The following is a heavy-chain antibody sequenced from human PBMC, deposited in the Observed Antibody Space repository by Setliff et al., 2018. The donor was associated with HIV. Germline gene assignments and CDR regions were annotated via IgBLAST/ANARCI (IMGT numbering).Heavy chain of an antibody. J-gene: IGHJ6*03. CDR1: SASISSHYSSHY. D-gene: IGHD3-3*01. Sequence: SETLSLTCTVSSASISSHYSSHYWTWIRQSPGKGLEWIGYIYYSGSTSYNPSLKSRVTISLDTSKNQFSLRLRSVTSADTAVYYCARGLSIFGVATPGFYSFMDVWGQGTTVTVSS. CDR2: IYYSGST. CDR3: ARGLSIFGVATPGFYSFMDV. V-gene: IGHV4-61*01.